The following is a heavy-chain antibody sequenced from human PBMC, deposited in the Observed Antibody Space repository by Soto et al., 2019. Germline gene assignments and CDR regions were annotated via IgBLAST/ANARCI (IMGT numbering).Heavy chain of an antibody. CDR2: ISDSGGNT. CDR1: GFTFSDYA. V-gene: IGHV3-23*04. D-gene: IGHD1-26*01. Sequence: EAQLVESGGGLVQPGGSLRLSCAASGFTFSDYAMSWVRQAPGKGLEWVSGISDSGGNTNYADSVKGRFTISRDNSKNTLYLQVNSLRVDDTAVYYCAKDFGAKWLGATMHYWGQGTLVTVSS. CDR3: AKDFGAKWLGATMHY. J-gene: IGHJ4*02.